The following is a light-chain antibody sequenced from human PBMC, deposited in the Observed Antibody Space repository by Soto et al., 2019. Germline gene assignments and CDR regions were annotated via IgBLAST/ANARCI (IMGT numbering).Light chain of an antibody. V-gene: IGKV1-12*01. CDR3: QQASAFPLT. Sequence: DIQMTQSPSSVSASVGDRVTINCRTSQNIGTWLTWYQQKPGKAPKLLIYAASTLQNGVPSTFSGSGSGTEFTLTISSLQPDDFATYYCQQASAFPLTFGQGTRLEIK. CDR1: QNIGTW. J-gene: IGKJ5*01. CDR2: AAS.